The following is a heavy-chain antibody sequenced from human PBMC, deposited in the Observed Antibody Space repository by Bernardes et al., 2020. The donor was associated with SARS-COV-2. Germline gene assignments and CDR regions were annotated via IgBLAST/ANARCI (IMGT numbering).Heavy chain of an antibody. D-gene: IGHD2-21*01. V-gene: IGHV1-2*02. Sequence: SVKVSCPASGYTFSDYYIHWLRQAPGQGLEWMGWISPKSGSTNHAQKFQGRVTLTRDTSISTDYIELSSLRSDDTAVYYWARTFYYDRGGDSLFDLWGQGTPVTVSS. CDR3: ARTFYYDRGGDSLFDL. CDR1: GYTFSDYY. CDR2: ISPKSGST. J-gene: IGHJ4*02.